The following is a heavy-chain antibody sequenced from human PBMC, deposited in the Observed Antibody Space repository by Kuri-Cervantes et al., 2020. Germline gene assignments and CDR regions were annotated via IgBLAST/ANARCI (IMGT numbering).Heavy chain of an antibody. CDR1: GDTFIGYY. J-gene: IGHJ4*02. CDR3: ARQWEPKSHFDY. V-gene: IGHV1-3*01. D-gene: IGHD1-26*01. CDR2: INVGNVNT. Sequence: ASVKVSCKASGDTFIGYYIHWVRQAPGQGLEWMGWINVGNVNTKYSQKFQGRVTITRDTSASTAYMELSSLRSEDTAVYYCARQWEPKSHFDYWGQGTLVTVSS.